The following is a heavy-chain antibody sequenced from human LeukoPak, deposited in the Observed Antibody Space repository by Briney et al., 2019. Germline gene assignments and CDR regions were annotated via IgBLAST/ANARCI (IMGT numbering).Heavy chain of an antibody. Sequence: SGPTLVNPTQPLTLTCTFSGFSLRAPPVAVGWIRHPPEKALEFLALTYWGDDKRFSSSLRSRLTITSDASKNQVVLTVANLDPVDTATYYCAHKPAQKNYFDPWGQGTLVTVSS. CDR3: AHKPAQKNYFDP. CDR1: GFSLRAPPVA. J-gene: IGHJ5*02. V-gene: IGHV2-5*02. D-gene: IGHD1-7*01. CDR2: TYWGDDK.